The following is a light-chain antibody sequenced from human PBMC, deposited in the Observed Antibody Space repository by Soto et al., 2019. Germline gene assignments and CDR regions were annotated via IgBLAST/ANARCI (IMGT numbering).Light chain of an antibody. CDR2: DAS. J-gene: IGKJ1*01. V-gene: IGKV1-5*01. CDR1: QTITTW. CDR3: QQYNSYSWT. Sequence: DIQMTQSPSTLSAPVGDSLTITCRASQTITTWLAWYQQKPGKAPKLLIYDASTLESGVPSRFSGSGSGTEFTLTISSLQPDDFATYYCQQYNSYSWTFGQGTKVDI.